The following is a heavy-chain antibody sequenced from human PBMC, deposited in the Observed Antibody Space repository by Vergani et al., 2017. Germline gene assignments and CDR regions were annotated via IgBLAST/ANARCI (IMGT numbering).Heavy chain of an antibody. V-gene: IGHV3-23*04. CDR1: GCALNRHA. CDR3: AKQYFVSRNYIFDD. CDR2: ISGSGVSA. J-gene: IGHJ4*02. Sequence: VQLVESGGGVVQPGTSLRLSCVVSGCALNRHAMYWVRQAPGKGLEWVSGISGSGVSAYYTDSVKGRFTNSRDNSKKMLFLQMNNLRTEDTAIYYYAKQYFVSRNYIFDDGGQGTRVSVSS. D-gene: IGHD3-9*01.